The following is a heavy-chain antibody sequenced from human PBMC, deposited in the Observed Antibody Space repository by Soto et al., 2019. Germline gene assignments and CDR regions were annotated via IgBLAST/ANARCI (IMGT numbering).Heavy chain of an antibody. V-gene: IGHV1-46*01. D-gene: IGHD1-7*01. J-gene: IGHJ4*02. CDR1: GYTFTTYF. Sequence: QVQLVQSGTEVKKPGASVKVSCKASGYTFTTYFMQWVRQAPGQGLEWVGITKPTDGTTSYAQKFTGRVTMTRETSTSTVYMDLRSMRSDDTAVYYCETSLQLRKGWAFDYWGQGTLVTVSS. CDR3: ETSLQLRKGWAFDY. CDR2: TKPTDGTT.